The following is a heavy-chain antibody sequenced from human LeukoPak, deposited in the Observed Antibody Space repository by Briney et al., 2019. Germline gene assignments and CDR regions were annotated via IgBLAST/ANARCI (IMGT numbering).Heavy chain of an antibody. J-gene: IGHJ4*02. CDR3: ARDAVSLAAAGTSDY. CDR2: ISSSSSYT. Sequence: GGSLRLSCAASGFTFSSYAMSWIRQAPGKGLEWVSYISSSSSYTNYADSVKGRFTISRDNAKNSLYLQMNSLRAEDTAVYYCARDAVSLAAAGTSDYWGQGSLVTVSS. CDR1: GFTFSSYA. V-gene: IGHV3-11*05. D-gene: IGHD6-13*01.